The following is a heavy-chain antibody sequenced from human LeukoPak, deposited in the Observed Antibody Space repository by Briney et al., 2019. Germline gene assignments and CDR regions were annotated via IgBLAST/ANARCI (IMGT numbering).Heavy chain of an antibody. CDR2: ISSSSSTI. J-gene: IGHJ4*02. V-gene: IGHV3-48*04. CDR3: ARLMDY. Sequence: GGSLRLSCAASGFTFSSYSMNWVRQAPGKGLEWVSYISSSSSTIYYADSVKGRFTISRDNAKNSLYLQVNSLRAEDTAVYYCARLMDYWGQGTLVTVSS. CDR1: GFTFSSYS.